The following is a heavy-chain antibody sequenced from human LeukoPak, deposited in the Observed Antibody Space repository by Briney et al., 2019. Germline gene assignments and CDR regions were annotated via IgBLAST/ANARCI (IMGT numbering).Heavy chain of an antibody. CDR3: ARDILGRSNGGSNYFGMEV. CDR1: GYTFTDYF. V-gene: IGHV1-2*02. D-gene: IGHD2-15*01. J-gene: IGHJ6*02. Sequence: ASVKVSCKASGYTFTDYFMHWVRQAPGQGLEWMGCINVYSGGAHYAQKFQGRLCMTRDTSLNTAYMELSSLRSDDTAVYYCARDILGRSNGGSNYFGMEVWGQGTTVTVSS. CDR2: INVYSGGA.